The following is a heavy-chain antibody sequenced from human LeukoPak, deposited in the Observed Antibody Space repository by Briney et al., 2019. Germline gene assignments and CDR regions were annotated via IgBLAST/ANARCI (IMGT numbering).Heavy chain of an antibody. CDR2: ISAYNGNT. J-gene: IGHJ5*02. Sequence: ASVKLSCNASGYTFTSYGISWVRHAPGQGHEWMGWISAYNGNTNYAQKLQGRVTMTTDTSTSTAYMELRSLRSDDTAVYYCARVSKAWFDPWGQGTLVTVSS. CDR1: GYTFTSYG. CDR3: ARVSKAWFDP. V-gene: IGHV1-18*01.